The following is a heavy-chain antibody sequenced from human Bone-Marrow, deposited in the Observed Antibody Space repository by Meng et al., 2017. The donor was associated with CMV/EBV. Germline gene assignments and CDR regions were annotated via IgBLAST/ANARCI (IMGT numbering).Heavy chain of an antibody. CDR2: INWNGGST. V-gene: IGHV3-20*04. J-gene: IGHJ4*02. D-gene: IGHD1-26*01. CDR3: ARGEVGAPRLFDF. Sequence: GGSLRLFCAASGFTFDDYGLSWVRQAPGKGLEWVSGINWNGGSTGYADSVKGRFTISRDNAKNSLYLQMNSLRAEDTALYYCARGEVGAPRLFDFWGQGTLVTFSS. CDR1: GFTFDDYG.